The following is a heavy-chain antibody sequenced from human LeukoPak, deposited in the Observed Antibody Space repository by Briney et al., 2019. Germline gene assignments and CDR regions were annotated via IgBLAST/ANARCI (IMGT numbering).Heavy chain of an antibody. J-gene: IGHJ4*02. CDR3: ARAMFFGVANPFADY. CDR2: IYSGGST. V-gene: IGHV3-66*01. D-gene: IGHD3-3*01. Sequence: PGGSLRLSCAASGFTVSSNYMSWVRQAPGKGLEWVSVIYSGGSTYYADSVKGRFTISRDNSKNTLYLQMYSLRAEDTAVYYCARAMFFGVANPFADYWGQGTLVTVSS. CDR1: GFTVSSNY.